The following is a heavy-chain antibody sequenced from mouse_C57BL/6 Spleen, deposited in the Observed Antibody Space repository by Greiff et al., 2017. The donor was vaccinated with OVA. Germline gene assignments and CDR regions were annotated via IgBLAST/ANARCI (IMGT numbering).Heavy chain of an antibody. V-gene: IGHV5-17*01. CDR1: GFTFSDYG. Sequence: EVKVVESGGGLVKPGGSLKLSCAASGFTFSDYGMHWVRQAPEKGLEWVAYISSGSSTIYYADTVKGRFTISRDNAKNTLFLQMTSLRSEDTAMYYCAREVITTVVAWYFDVWGTGTTVTVSS. J-gene: IGHJ1*03. CDR2: ISSGSSTI. CDR3: AREVITTVVAWYFDV. D-gene: IGHD1-1*01.